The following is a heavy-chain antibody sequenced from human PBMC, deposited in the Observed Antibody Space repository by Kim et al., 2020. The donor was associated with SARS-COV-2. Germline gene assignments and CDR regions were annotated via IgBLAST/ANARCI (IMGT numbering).Heavy chain of an antibody. J-gene: IGHJ4*02. CDR3: SRDASVNY. V-gene: IGHV3-7*01. Sequence: DGSETYYVDYVKGRFTISRDNAENSLYLRMNGLRAEDTAVYYCSRDASVNYWGQGTLVTVSS. CDR2: DGSET.